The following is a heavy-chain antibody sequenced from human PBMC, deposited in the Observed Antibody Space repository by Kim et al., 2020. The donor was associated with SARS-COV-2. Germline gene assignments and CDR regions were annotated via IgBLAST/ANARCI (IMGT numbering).Heavy chain of an antibody. CDR2: ISSSSSTI. V-gene: IGHV3-48*02. D-gene: IGHD3-22*01. CDR1: GFTFSSYS. CDR3: AKAGEGYYYDSSGYFPFDY. Sequence: GGSLRLSCAASGFTFSSYSMNWVRQAPGKGLEWVSYISSSSSTIYYADSVKGRFTISRDNAKNSLYLQMNSLRDEDTAVYYCAKAGEGYYYDSSGYFPFDYWGQGTLVTVSS. J-gene: IGHJ4*02.